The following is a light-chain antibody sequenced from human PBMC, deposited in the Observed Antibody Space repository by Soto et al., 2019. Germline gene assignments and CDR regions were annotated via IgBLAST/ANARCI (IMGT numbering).Light chain of an antibody. J-gene: IGLJ3*02. Sequence: SVLTQPPSASGTPGQRVTISCSGSTSNIESNNVDWYLQLPGTAPKLLIYGGNQRPSGIPDRFSGSKSGTSASLAISGLQSEDEGDYHCAAWDDSLNGPVFGGGTQLTVL. V-gene: IGLV1-44*01. CDR1: TSNIESNN. CDR2: GGN. CDR3: AAWDDSLNGPV.